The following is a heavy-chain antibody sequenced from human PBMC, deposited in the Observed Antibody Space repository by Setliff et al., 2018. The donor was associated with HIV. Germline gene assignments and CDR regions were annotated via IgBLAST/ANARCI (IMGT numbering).Heavy chain of an antibody. CDR1: GYSFTSYW. CDR2: IYPGDSDT. V-gene: IGHV5-51*01. CDR3: ARVIVGASDAFDI. D-gene: IGHD1-26*01. Sequence: GESLKISCKGSGYSFTSYWIGWVRQMPGKGLEWMGVIYPGDSDTRYSPSFQGQVTVSVDKSISTAYLQWSSLRASDIAMYYCARVIVGASDAFDIWGQGTMVTVSS. J-gene: IGHJ3*02.